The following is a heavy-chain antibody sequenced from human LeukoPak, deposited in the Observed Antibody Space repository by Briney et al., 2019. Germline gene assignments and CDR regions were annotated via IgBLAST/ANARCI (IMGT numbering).Heavy chain of an antibody. CDR2: INPNSGGT. J-gene: IGHJ5*02. CDR1: GYTFTGYY. Sequence: ASVKVSCKASGYTFTGYYMHWVRQAPGQGLEWMGWINPNSGGTNYAQKFQGRVTMTRDTSISTAYMELSRLRSDDTAVYYCARDVDIVVVPAANWFDPWGQGTLVTVSS. CDR3: ARDVDIVVVPAANWFDP. V-gene: IGHV1-2*02. D-gene: IGHD2-2*01.